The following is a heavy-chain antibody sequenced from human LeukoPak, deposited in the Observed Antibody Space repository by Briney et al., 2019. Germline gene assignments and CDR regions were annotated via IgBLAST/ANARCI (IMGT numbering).Heavy chain of an antibody. CDR2: ISSSSSYI. CDR3: ARVRDDLLPIFDY. D-gene: IGHD3-22*01. Sequence: GGSLRLSCAASGFTFSSYSMNWVRQAPGKGLEWVSSISSSSSYIYYADSVKGRFTISRDNAKNSLYLQMNSLRAEDTAVYYCARVRDDLLPIFDYWGQGTLVTVSS. V-gene: IGHV3-21*01. J-gene: IGHJ4*02. CDR1: GFTFSSYS.